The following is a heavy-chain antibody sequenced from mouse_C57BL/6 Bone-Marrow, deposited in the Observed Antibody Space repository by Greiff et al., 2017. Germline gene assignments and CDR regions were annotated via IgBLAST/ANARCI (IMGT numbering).Heavy chain of an antibody. CDR1: GYTFTSYG. CDR3: ARLYYSGRDWYFDV. V-gene: IGHV1-81*01. D-gene: IGHD1-1*01. J-gene: IGHJ1*03. CDR2: IYPRSGNT. Sequence: QVQLQQSGAELARPGASVKLSCKASGYTFTSYGISWVKQRTGQGLEWIGEIYPRSGNTYYNEKFKGKATLTADKSSSTAYMELRSLTSEDSAVYFCARLYYSGRDWYFDVWGTGTTVTVSS.